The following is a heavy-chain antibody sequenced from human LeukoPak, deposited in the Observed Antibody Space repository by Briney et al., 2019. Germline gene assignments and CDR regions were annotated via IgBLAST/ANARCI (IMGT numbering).Heavy chain of an antibody. CDR2: INWNGGST. D-gene: IGHD1-20*01. J-gene: IGHJ6*04. CDR3: ARVTGTFLDV. V-gene: IGHV3-20*03. Sequence: LEWVSGINWNGGSTGYADSVKGRFTIYRDNAKSSLYLQMNSLRAEDTALYYCARVTGTFLDVWGKGTTVTVSS.